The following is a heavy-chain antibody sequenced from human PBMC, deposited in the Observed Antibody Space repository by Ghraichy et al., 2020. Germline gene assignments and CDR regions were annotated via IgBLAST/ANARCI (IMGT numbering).Heavy chain of an antibody. CDR1: GFIFSSYG. CDR3: VRDPGNWNVGIYFDS. Sequence: GGSLRLSCGVSGFIFSSYGFHWVRQAPGKGLEWVALIWYDGRKEEYADSVKGRFTISRDNSKNTLYLQMNNLRVEDTAVYYCVRDPGNWNVGIYFDSWGQGTLVTVSS. V-gene: IGHV3-33*01. CDR2: IWYDGRKE. J-gene: IGHJ4*01. D-gene: IGHD1-1*01.